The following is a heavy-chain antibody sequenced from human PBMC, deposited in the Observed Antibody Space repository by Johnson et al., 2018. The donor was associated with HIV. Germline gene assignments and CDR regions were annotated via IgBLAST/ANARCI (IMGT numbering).Heavy chain of an antibody. CDR2: IKQDGSEK. J-gene: IGHJ3*02. D-gene: IGHD3-3*01. CDR3: ARDRGSTTIFGVVITRSDAFDI. Sequence: VQLVESGGGLVQPGGSLRLSCAASGFTFSSYWMSWVRQAPGKGLEWVANIKQDGSEKYYVDSVKVRFTISRANAKNSLYLQMNSLRAEDTAVYYCARDRGSTTIFGVVITRSDAFDIWGQGTMVTVSS. CDR1: GFTFSSYW. V-gene: IGHV3-7*01.